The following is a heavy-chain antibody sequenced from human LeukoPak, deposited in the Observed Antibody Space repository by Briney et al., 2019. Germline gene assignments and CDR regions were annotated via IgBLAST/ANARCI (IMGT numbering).Heavy chain of an antibody. CDR2: ISSSSSYI. V-gene: IGHV3-21*01. D-gene: IGHD2-15*01. CDR1: GFTFSSYS. J-gene: IGHJ6*03. CDR3: ATGLLANYYYYMDV. Sequence: GGSLRLSCAASGFTFSSYSMNWVRQAPGKGLEWVSSISSSSSYIYYADSVKGRFTISRDNAKNSLYLQMNSLRAEDTAVYYCATGLLANYYYYMDVWGKGTTVTVSS.